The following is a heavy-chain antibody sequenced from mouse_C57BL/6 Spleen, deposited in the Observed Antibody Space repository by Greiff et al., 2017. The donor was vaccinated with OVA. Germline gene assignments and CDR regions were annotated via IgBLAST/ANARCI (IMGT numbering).Heavy chain of an antibody. CDR1: GFNIKDYY. V-gene: IGHV14-2*01. CDR3: VHSNYDYAMDY. Sequence: DVQLQESGAELVKPGASVKLSCTASGFNIKDYYMHWVKQRTEQGLEWIGRIDPEDGETKYAAKFQGKATITADTSSNTAYLQLSSLTSEDTSVYYCVHSNYDYAMDYWGQGTSVTVSS. J-gene: IGHJ4*01. D-gene: IGHD2-5*01. CDR2: IDPEDGET.